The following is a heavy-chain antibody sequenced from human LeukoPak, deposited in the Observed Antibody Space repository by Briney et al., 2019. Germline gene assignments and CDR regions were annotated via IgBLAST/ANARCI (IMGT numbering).Heavy chain of an antibody. V-gene: IGHV1-2*02. CDR2: INPNSGGT. CDR3: ARDRQQWLIMYYYYGMDV. D-gene: IGHD6-19*01. J-gene: IGHJ6*02. CDR1: GYTFTGYY. Sequence: ASVKVSCKASGYTFTGYYMHWVRQAPGQGLEWMGWINPNSGGTNYAQKCQGRVTMTRDTSISTAYMELSRLRSDDTAVYYCARDRQQWLIMYYYYGMDVWGQGPTVTVSS.